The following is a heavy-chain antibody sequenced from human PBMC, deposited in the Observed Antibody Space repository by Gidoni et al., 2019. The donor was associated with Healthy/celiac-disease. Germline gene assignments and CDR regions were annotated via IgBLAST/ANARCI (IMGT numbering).Heavy chain of an antibody. CDR3: AKDIVWRPGRFAGGGYYYYDYGMDV. CDR1: GFTFDDYA. J-gene: IGHJ6*02. CDR2: ISWNSGSI. Sequence: EVQLVESGGGLVQPGRSLRLSCAASGFTFDDYAMPWVRQAPGKGLEWVSGISWNSGSIGYADSVKGRFTISRDNAKNSLYLQMNSLRAEDTALYYCAKDIVWRPGRFAGGGYYYYDYGMDVWGQGTTVTVSS. D-gene: IGHD3-10*01. V-gene: IGHV3-9*01.